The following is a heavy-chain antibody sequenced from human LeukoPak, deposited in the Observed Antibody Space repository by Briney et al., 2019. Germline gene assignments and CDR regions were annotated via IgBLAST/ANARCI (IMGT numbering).Heavy chain of an antibody. CDR2: ISAYNGNT. J-gene: IGHJ4*02. Sequence: GASVKVSCKASGYTFTSYGISWVRQAPGQGLEWMGWISAYNGNTNYAQKLQGRVTMTTDTSTSTAYMELRSLRSDDTAVYYCARDPAPGSPPHNYFDYWGQGTLVTVSS. D-gene: IGHD3-10*01. V-gene: IGHV1-18*01. CDR1: GYTFTSYG. CDR3: ARDPAPGSPPHNYFDY.